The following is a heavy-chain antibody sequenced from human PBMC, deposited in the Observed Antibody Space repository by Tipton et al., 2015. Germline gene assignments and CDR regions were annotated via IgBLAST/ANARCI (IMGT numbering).Heavy chain of an antibody. CDR2: IFSGDNT. CDR1: GFSVRSNY. Sequence: SLRLSCAASGFSVRSNYMSWVRQAPGQGLEWVSLIFSGDNTYADFVKGRFSMSRDNSKNTLYLQMYRLRVENTAVYYCARGWEGAYDVWGQGTLVTVSS. D-gene: IGHD3-16*01. CDR3: ARGWEGAYDV. J-gene: IGHJ4*02. V-gene: IGHV3-53*01.